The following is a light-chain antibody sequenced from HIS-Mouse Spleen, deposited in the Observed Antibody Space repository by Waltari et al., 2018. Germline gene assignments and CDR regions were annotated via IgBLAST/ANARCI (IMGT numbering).Light chain of an antibody. CDR1: SSDVGSYNL. V-gene: IGLV2-23*02. CDR2: EVS. CDR3: CSYAGSSTYWV. J-gene: IGLJ3*02. Sequence: QSALTQPASVSGSPGQSITISCTGTSSDVGSYNLVSWYQQHPGKAPKLMIYEVSKRPSGGSNRFSGSKSGNTASLTISGRQAEDEADYYCCSYAGSSTYWVFGGGTKLTVL.